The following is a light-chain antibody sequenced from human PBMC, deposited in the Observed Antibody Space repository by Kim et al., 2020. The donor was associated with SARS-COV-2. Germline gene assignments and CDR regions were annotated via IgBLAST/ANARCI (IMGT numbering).Light chain of an antibody. CDR2: GKN. J-gene: IGLJ1*01. Sequence: SSELTQDQTVARDRRQTNRSTCQGDSIRSYYASWYQQKPGQAPVLVIYGKNNRPSGIPDRFSGSSSGNTASLTITGAQAEDEADDYCNSRDILGNPSYVF. CDR1: SIRSYY. V-gene: IGLV3-19*01. CDR3: NSRDILGNPSYV.